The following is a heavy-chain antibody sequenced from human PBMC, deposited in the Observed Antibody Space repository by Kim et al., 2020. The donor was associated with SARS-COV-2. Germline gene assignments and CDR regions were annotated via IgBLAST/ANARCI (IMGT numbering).Heavy chain of an antibody. V-gene: IGHV3-15*01. CDR2: IKSKTDGGTT. D-gene: IGHD2-21*01. CDR1: GFTFSNAW. CDR3: TTAPYCGGDCYFLLEAFDI. Sequence: GGSLRLSCAASGFTFSNAWMSWVRQAPGKGLEWVGRIKSKTDGGTTDYAAPVKGRFTISRDDSKNTLYLQMNSLKTEDTAVYYCTTAPYCGGDCYFLLEAFDIWGQGTMVTVSS. J-gene: IGHJ3*02.